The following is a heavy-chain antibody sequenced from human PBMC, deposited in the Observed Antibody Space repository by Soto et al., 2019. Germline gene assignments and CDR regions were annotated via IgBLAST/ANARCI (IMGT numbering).Heavy chain of an antibody. CDR2: INPNSGGT. CDR3: ARDLPSYYYDSSGYPTGYGMDV. CDR1: GYTLTELS. V-gene: IGHV1-2*04. Sequence: ASVKVSCKVSGYTLTELSMHWVRQAPGQGLEWMGWINPNSGGTNYAQKFQGWVTMTRDTSISTAYMELSRLRSDDTAVYYCARDLPSYYYDSSGYPTGYGMDVWGQGTTVTVSS. J-gene: IGHJ6*02. D-gene: IGHD3-22*01.